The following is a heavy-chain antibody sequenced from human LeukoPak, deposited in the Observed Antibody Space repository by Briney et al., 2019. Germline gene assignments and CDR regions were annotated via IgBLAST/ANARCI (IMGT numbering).Heavy chain of an antibody. J-gene: IGHJ4*02. CDR2: INHGGST. V-gene: IGHV4-34*01. Sequence: PSETPSLTCAVYGGSFSGYYWSWIRQPPGKGLEWIGEINHGGSTNYNPSLKSRVTISVDTSKNQFSLKLSSVSAADTAVYYCARWGGTLPRDYWGQGTLVTVSS. D-gene: IGHD1-26*01. CDR3: ARWGGTLPRDY. CDR1: GGSFSGYY.